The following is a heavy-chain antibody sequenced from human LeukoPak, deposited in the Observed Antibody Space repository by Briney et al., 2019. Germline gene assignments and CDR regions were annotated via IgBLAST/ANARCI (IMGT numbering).Heavy chain of an antibody. CDR3: ARVAKERVGGVYYFDY. CDR1: GFTFSDYD. Sequence: GGSLRLSCAASGFTFSDYDMHWVRQATGKGLEWVSAIGTAGDTYYTGSVKGRFTISRENAKNSLYLPMNSLRAGDTAVYYCARVAKERVGGVYYFDYWGQGTLVTVSS. V-gene: IGHV3-13*01. CDR2: IGTAGDT. J-gene: IGHJ4*02. D-gene: IGHD1-1*01.